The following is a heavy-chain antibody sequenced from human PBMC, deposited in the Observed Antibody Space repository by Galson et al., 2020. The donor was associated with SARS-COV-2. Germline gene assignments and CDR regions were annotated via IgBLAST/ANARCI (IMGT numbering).Heavy chain of an antibody. V-gene: IGHV3-33*06. CDR1: FSSYG. D-gene: IGHD2-2*01. CDR2: IWYDGSNK. Sequence: FSSYGMHWVRQAPGKGLEWVAVIWYDGSNKYYADSVKGRFTISRDNSKNTLYLQMNSLRAEDTAVYYCAKDAQDIVVVPAAIVSPADYYYYMDVWGKGTTVTVSS. CDR3: AKDAQDIVVVPAAIVSPADYYYYMDV. J-gene: IGHJ6*03.